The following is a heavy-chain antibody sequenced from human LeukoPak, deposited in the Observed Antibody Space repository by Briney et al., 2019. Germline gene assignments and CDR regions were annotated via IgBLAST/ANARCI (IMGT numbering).Heavy chain of an antibody. D-gene: IGHD3-9*01. J-gene: IGHJ3*02. V-gene: IGHV4-61*08. CDR3: ARGYYDILTGYQDAFDI. CDR2: IYYSGST. CDR1: GGSISSGGYY. Sequence: PSETLSLTCTVSGGSISSGGYYWSWIRQPPGKGLEWIGYIYYSGSTNYNPSLKSRVTISVDTSKNQFSLKLSSVTAADTAVHYCARGYYDILTGYQDAFDIWGQGTMVTVSS.